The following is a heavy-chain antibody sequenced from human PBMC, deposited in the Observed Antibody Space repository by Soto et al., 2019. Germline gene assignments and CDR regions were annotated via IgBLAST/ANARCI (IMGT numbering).Heavy chain of an antibody. Sequence: EVQLVESGGGLVQPGGSLRLSCAASGFTFSSYSMNWVRQAPGKGLEWVSYISSSSSTIYYADSVKGRFTISRDNAKNSLYLQMNSLRAEDTAVYYCASDYYGTAFDIWGQGTMVTVSS. J-gene: IGHJ3*02. CDR1: GFTFSSYS. CDR2: ISSSSSTI. V-gene: IGHV3-48*01. D-gene: IGHD3-10*01. CDR3: ASDYYGTAFDI.